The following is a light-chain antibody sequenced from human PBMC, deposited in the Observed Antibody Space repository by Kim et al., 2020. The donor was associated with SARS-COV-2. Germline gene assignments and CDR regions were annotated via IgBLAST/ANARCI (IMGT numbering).Light chain of an antibody. Sequence: GQRVNISCSGSSASIGNNYVSWYQKFPGTAPRLLIYDNNKRSPGLPDRFSGSKSGTSATLGITGLHTGDEADYYCGTWDSRLSAWVFGGGTQLTVL. CDR1: SASIGNNY. CDR3: GTWDSRLSAWV. V-gene: IGLV1-51*01. CDR2: DNN. J-gene: IGLJ3*02.